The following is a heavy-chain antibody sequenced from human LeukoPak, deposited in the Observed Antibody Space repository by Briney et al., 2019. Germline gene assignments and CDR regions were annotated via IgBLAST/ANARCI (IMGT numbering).Heavy chain of an antibody. CDR1: GFPFNDYV. CDR2: TSADEKIK. J-gene: IGHJ4*02. V-gene: IGHV3-30*03. Sequence: PGGSLRLSCTVSGFPFNDYVIHWVRQAPGKGLEWVAVTSADEKIKIYNDSVRGRFTISRDNSKNKQYLQMNSLRVEDTAVYYCARDPVLGAPDYLDYWGRGTLVSVSS. CDR3: ARDPVLGAPDYLDY. D-gene: IGHD1-26*01.